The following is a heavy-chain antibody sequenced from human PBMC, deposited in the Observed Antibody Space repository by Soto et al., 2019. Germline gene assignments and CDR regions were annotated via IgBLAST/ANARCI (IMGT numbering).Heavy chain of an antibody. CDR3: ARDCFGAAGLPY. D-gene: IGHD6-13*01. CDR2: IYSSGST. V-gene: IGHV4-4*07. Sequence: SETLSLTCSVSGSISSYYWSWIRQPAGKGLEWIGRIYSSGSTNYNPSLKSRVTMSVDTSKNQFSLKLNSVTAADTAVYYCARDCFGAAGLPYWGQGTLVPGPS. J-gene: IGHJ4*02. CDR1: GSISSYY.